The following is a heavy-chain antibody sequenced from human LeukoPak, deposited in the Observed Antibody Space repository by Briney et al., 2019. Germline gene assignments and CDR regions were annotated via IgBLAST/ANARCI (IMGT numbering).Heavy chain of an antibody. D-gene: IGHD2-21*02. CDR2: IRYDGSNK. CDR1: GFTFSNYG. V-gene: IGHV3-30*02. Sequence: PGGSLRLSCAASGFTFSNYGMYWVRQAPGKGLEWVAFIRYDGSNKYYADSVKGRFTISRDNSKNTLYVQMNSLRAEDTAGYYCAKPEYCGGDCYSRGAFHIWGQGTMVTVSS. J-gene: IGHJ3*02. CDR3: AKPEYCGGDCYSRGAFHI.